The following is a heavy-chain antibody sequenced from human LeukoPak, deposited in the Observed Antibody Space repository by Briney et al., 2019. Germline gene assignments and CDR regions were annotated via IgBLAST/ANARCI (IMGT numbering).Heavy chain of an antibody. V-gene: IGHV3-21*01. J-gene: IGHJ4*02. CDR3: ARGSDLVAAAGTSFDY. D-gene: IGHD6-13*01. CDR2: ISSSSSYI. CDR1: GFTFSSYS. Sequence: GGSLRLSCAASGFTFSSYSMNWVRQAPGKGLEWVSSISSSSSYIYYADSVKGRFTISRDNAKNSLYLQMNSLRAEDTAVYYCARGSDLVAAAGTSFDYWGQGTLVTVSS.